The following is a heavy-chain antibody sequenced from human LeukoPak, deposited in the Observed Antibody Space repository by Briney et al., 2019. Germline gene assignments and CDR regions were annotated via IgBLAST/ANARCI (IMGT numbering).Heavy chain of an antibody. Sequence: GGSLRLSCAASGFTFSSYGMHWVRQAPGKGLEWVAVISYDGSNKYYADSVKGRFTISRDNSKNTLYLQMNSLRAEDTAVYYCARGPLWFGELLPLSYWGQGTLVTVSS. CDR2: ISYDGSNK. V-gene: IGHV3-30*03. D-gene: IGHD3-10*01. CDR3: ARGPLWFGELLPLSY. J-gene: IGHJ4*02. CDR1: GFTFSSYG.